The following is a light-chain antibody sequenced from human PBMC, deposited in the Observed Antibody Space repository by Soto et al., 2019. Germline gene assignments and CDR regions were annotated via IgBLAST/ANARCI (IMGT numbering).Light chain of an antibody. CDR3: QQYNNWPPVT. CDR2: GAS. J-gene: IGKJ4*01. V-gene: IGKV3-15*01. CDR1: QSVSSN. Sequence: EVVMTQSPATLAVSPGERATLSCRASQSVSSNLAWYQQKPGQGPRLLIYGASTRATGIPARFSGSGSGTEFTLSISSLQYEDFAVYYCQQYNNWPPVTFGGGTKVDIK.